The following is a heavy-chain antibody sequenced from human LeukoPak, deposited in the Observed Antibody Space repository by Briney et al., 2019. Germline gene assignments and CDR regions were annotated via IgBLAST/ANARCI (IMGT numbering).Heavy chain of an antibody. CDR1: GFTFSSYA. CDR2: ISGSGGST. V-gene: IGHV3-23*01. Sequence: PGGSLRLSCTASGFTFSSYAMSWVRQAPGKGLEWVSAISGSGGSTYYADSVKGRFTISRDNSKNTLYLQMNSLRAEDTAVYYCAPHPSSGYYAYWGQGTLVTVSS. J-gene: IGHJ4*02. D-gene: IGHD3-22*01. CDR3: APHPSSGYYAY.